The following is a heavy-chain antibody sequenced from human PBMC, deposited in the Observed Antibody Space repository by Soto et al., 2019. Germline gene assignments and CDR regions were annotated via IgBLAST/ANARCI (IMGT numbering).Heavy chain of an antibody. CDR3: ARVLGGTYYYYGMDV. V-gene: IGHV3-33*01. D-gene: IGHD1-26*01. CDR2: IWYDGSNK. Sequence: LSCAASGFTFSSYGMHWVRQAPGKGLEWVAVIWYDGSNKYYADSVKGRFTISRDNSKNTLYLQMNSLRAEDTAVYYCARVLGGTYYYYGMDVWGQGTTVTVSS. J-gene: IGHJ6*02. CDR1: GFTFSSYG.